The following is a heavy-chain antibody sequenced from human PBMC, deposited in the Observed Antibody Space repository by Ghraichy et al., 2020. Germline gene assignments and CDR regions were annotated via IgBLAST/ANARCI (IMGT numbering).Heavy chain of an antibody. CDR1: GFTYNKYW. Sequence: GGSPRLSCAASGFTYNKYWMSWVRQAPGKGLEWVANMNQDGSEKYYVDSVKGRFTISRDNAKNSLYLQMNSLRAEDTAVYYCAKADWGSVDYWGQGTLVTVSS. CDR3: AKADWGSVDY. D-gene: IGHD3/OR15-3a*01. V-gene: IGHV3-7*03. CDR2: MNQDGSEK. J-gene: IGHJ4*02.